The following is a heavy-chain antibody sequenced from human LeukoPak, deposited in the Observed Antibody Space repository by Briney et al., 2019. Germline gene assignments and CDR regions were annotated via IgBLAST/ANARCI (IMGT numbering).Heavy chain of an antibody. J-gene: IGHJ3*02. CDR1: GYTFTSHA. D-gene: IGHD6-19*01. CDR3: ARDKGSSGWPNDAFDI. Sequence: ASVKVSCKASGYTFTSHAMNWVRQAPGQGLEWMGWINPNTGNPTYDQGFTGRLVFSLDTSVSTAYLQTSSLKAEDTAVYYCARDKGSSGWPNDAFDIWGQGTMVTVSS. V-gene: IGHV7-4-1*02. CDR2: INPNTGNP.